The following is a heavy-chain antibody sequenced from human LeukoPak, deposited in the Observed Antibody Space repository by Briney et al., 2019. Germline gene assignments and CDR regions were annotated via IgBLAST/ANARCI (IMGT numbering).Heavy chain of an antibody. CDR3: ARDVRKGRGTYYFDY. V-gene: IGHV1-46*01. D-gene: IGHD1-26*01. J-gene: IGHJ4*02. CDR2: INPSGGST. CDR1: GYTFTGYY. Sequence: ASVTVSCKASGYTFTGYYMHWVRQAPGQGLEWMGWINPSGGSTSYAQKFQGRVTMTRDTSTSTVYMELSSLRSEDTAVYYCARDVRKGRGTYYFDYWGQGTLVTVSS.